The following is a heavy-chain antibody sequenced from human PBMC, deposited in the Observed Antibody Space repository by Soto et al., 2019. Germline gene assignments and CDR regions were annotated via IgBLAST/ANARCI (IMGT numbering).Heavy chain of an antibody. CDR2: ISGSGGST. D-gene: IGHD3-22*01. CDR1: GFTFSSYA. V-gene: IGHV3-23*01. CDR3: AKDFAPYYYDSSGYYDYFDY. J-gene: IGHJ4*02. Sequence: GGSLRLSCAASGFTFSSYAMSWVRQAPGKGLEWVSAISGSGGSTYYADSVKGRFTISRDNSKNTLYLQMNSLRAEDTAVYYCAKDFAPYYYDSSGYYDYFDYWGQGTLVTVSS.